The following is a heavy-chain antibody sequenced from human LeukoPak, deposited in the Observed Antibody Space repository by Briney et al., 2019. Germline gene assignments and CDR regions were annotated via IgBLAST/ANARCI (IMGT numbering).Heavy chain of an antibody. CDR2: IYYSGST. CDR1: GGSISSYY. D-gene: IGHD3-10*01. CDR3: ARARLHHTYGSGTNFDY. Sequence: TTSETLSLTCTVSGGSISSYYWSWIRQPPGKGLEWIGYIYYSGSTNYNPSLKSRVTISVDTSKNHFSLQLNSVTPEDTAVYYCARARLHHTYGSGTNFDYWGQGTLVTVSS. V-gene: IGHV4-59*12. J-gene: IGHJ4*02.